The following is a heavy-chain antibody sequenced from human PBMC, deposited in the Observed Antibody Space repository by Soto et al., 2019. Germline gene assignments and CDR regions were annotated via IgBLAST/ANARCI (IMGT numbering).Heavy chain of an antibody. D-gene: IGHD1-1*01. J-gene: IGHJ4*02. CDR2: IYYSGTT. V-gene: IGHV4-39*01. Sequence: QLQLQESGPGLVKPSETLSLTCTVSGASISSSGYYWGWIRQPPGKGPEWIGSIYYSGTTYYNPSLLSRVTISVDTSKNQFSLKLNSVTAADTAVYSCVRWGKDQQQETYYFDFWGQGTLVSVSS. CDR3: VRWGKDQQQETYYFDF. CDR1: GASISSSGYY.